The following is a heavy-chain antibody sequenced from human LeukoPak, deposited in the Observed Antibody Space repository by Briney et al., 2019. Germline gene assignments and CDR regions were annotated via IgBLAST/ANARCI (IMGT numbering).Heavy chain of an antibody. V-gene: IGHV3-48*01. CDR3: ASDPFFGVAPDFDY. J-gene: IGHJ4*02. D-gene: IGHD3-3*01. Sequence: PGGSLRLSCAASGFTFSSYSMNWVRQAPGKGLEWVSYISSSSSTIYYADSVKGRFTISRDNAKNSLYLQMNSLRAEDTAVYYCASDPFFGVAPDFDYWGQGTLVTVSS. CDR1: GFTFSSYS. CDR2: ISSSSSTI.